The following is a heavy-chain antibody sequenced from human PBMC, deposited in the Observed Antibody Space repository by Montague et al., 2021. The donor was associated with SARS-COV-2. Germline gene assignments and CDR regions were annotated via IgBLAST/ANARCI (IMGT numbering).Heavy chain of an antibody. D-gene: IGHD1-1*01. Sequence: SLRLSCAASGFTFSSYWMSWVRQAPGKGLEWVANIKQDGSEKYYVDSVKGRFTISRDNAKNSLYPQMNSLRAEDTAVYYCARDGQEGLERYYYYYYGMDVGGQGTTVTVSS. V-gene: IGHV3-7*01. CDR2: IKQDGSEK. CDR3: ARDGQEGLERYYYYYYGMDV. CDR1: GFTFSSYW. J-gene: IGHJ6*02.